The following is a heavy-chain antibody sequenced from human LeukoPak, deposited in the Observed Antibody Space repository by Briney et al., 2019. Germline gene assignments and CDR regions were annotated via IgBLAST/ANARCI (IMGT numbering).Heavy chain of an antibody. CDR1: GGTHSSYT. V-gene: IGHV1-69*02. D-gene: IGHD3-22*01. J-gene: IGHJ4*02. CDR2: IIPILGIA. Sequence: SVHDSCKASGGTHSSYTISWVRPAPGQGLAWMGRIIPILGIANYAQKFQGRVTITADKSTSTAYMELSSLRSEDTAVYYCARWDDSTAYDYWGQGTLVTVSS. CDR3: ARWDDSTAYDY.